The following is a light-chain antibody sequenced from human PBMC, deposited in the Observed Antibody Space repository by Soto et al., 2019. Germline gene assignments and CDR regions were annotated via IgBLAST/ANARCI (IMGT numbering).Light chain of an antibody. CDR1: SRDVGGYNY. Sequence: QSALTQPASVSGSPGQSITISCTGTSRDVGGYNYVSWYQQHPGKAPKLMIYEVSNRPSGVSNRFSGSKSGNTASLTISGLQAEDEADYYCSSYTSGSTLVVFGGGTKLTVL. J-gene: IGLJ2*01. CDR2: EVS. CDR3: SSYTSGSTLVV. V-gene: IGLV2-14*01.